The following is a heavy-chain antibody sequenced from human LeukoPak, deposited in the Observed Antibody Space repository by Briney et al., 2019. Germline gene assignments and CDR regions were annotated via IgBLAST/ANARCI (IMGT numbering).Heavy chain of an antibody. CDR3: ARENSGSYREFDY. Sequence: SETLSLTRTVSGGSISSYYWTWIRQPAGKGLEWIGRIYPSGSTNYNPSLKSRVTMSVDTSKNQFSLKLSSVTAADTAVYYCARENSGSYREFDYWGQGTLVTVSS. V-gene: IGHV4-4*07. CDR1: GGSISSYY. CDR2: IYPSGST. D-gene: IGHD1-26*01. J-gene: IGHJ4*02.